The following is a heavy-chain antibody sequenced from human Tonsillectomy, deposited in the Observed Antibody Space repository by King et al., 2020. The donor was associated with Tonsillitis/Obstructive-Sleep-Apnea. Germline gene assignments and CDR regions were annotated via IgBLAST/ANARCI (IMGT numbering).Heavy chain of an antibody. CDR2: ISYDGSNK. CDR1: GFTFSSYD. V-gene: IGHV3-30*18. Sequence: VQLVESGGGVVQPGRSLRLSCAASGFTFSSYDMHWVRQAPGKGLEWVAVISYDGSNKYYADSVKVRFTSSRDNSKNTLYLQMNSLRAEDTAVYYCAKELKGGYDILTGYYPPYYYYYMDVWGKGTTVTVSS. J-gene: IGHJ6*03. CDR3: AKELKGGYDILTGYYPPYYYYYMDV. D-gene: IGHD3-9*01.